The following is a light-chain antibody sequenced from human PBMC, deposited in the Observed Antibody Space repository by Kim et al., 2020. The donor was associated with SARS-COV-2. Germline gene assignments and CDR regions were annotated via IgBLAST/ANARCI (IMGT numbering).Light chain of an antibody. J-gene: IGKJ2*01. CDR2: GTS. Sequence: PRERATLSCRASQSVNTNLAWYQQRPGQAPRLLIYGTSTRATGIPDRFSGSGSATDFTLTISSLQSEDSAVYYCQQYNQWPPEYTFGQGTKLE. CDR1: QSVNTN. CDR3: QQYNQWPPEYT. V-gene: IGKV3-15*01.